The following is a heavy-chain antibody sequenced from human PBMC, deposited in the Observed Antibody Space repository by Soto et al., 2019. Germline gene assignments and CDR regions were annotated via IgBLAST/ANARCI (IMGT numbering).Heavy chain of an antibody. CDR3: ARDSFTMVRVGHFYFYGMDV. Sequence: QVHLVESGGGVVHPGRSLRLSCAASGFTFSDYAIHWVRQAPGKGLEWVAVISFDGSNKYFADSVKGRFTISRDNSKDTLYLQMNSLRAEDTALYYCARDSFTMVRVGHFYFYGMDVWGQGTTVIVSS. J-gene: IGHJ6*02. CDR1: GFTFSDYA. V-gene: IGHV3-30-3*01. CDR2: ISFDGSNK. D-gene: IGHD3-10*01.